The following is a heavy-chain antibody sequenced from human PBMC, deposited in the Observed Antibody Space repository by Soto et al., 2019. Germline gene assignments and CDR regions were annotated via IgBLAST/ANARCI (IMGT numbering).Heavy chain of an antibody. D-gene: IGHD2-8*02. CDR3: ARQIHDSDTGPNFQYYFDS. V-gene: IGHV5-10-1*01. CDR2: IDPSDSQT. Sequence: PGESLKISCKGSGYSFAGYWITWVRQKPGKGLEWMGRIDPSDSQTYYSPSFRGHVTISATKSITTVCLQWSSLRASDTAMYYCARQIHDSDTGPNFQYYFDSWGQGTPVTVSS. J-gene: IGHJ4*02. CDR1: GYSFAGYW.